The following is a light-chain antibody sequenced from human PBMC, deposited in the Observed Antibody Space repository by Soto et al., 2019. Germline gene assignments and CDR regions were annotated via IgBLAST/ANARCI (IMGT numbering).Light chain of an antibody. J-gene: IGKJ4*01. Sequence: EIVLTQSPATLSLSPGERATLSCRASQSVTSFLAWYQQKPGQAPRLLIYDASNRATDIPARFSGRGSGTDFTLTISSLEPEDFAVYYCQQRINWPLTFGGGTKVEIK. CDR2: DAS. V-gene: IGKV3-11*01. CDR3: QQRINWPLT. CDR1: QSVTSF.